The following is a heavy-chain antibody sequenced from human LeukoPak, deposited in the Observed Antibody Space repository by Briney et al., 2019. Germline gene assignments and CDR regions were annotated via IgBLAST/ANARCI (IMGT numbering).Heavy chain of an antibody. Sequence: PGGSLRLSCAASRFTFSSYGMHWVRQAPGKGLEWVAVISYDGSNKYYADSVKGRFTISRDNSKNTLYLQMNSLRAEDTAVYYCAKDALSRYYDSSGYPTFVDYWGQGTLVTVSS. J-gene: IGHJ4*02. D-gene: IGHD3-22*01. CDR1: RFTFSSYG. CDR3: AKDALSRYYDSSGYPTFVDY. CDR2: ISYDGSNK. V-gene: IGHV3-30*18.